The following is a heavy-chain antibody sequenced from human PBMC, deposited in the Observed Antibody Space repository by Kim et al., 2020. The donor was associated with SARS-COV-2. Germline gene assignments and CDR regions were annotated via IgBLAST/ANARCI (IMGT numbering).Heavy chain of an antibody. V-gene: IGHV3-9*01. CDR3: EKDKCSGSHDFFY. D-gene: IGHD1-26*01. CDR1: GFTFGDYA. Sequence: GGSLRLSCAASGFTFGDYAMHWVRQAPGKGLEWVSCISCNGGSIASAASVKGRFIFSGDNANNSLFLLINSMRDDDAAFFYCEKDKCSGSHDFFYGGHG. J-gene: IGHJ4*03. CDR2: ISCNGGSI.